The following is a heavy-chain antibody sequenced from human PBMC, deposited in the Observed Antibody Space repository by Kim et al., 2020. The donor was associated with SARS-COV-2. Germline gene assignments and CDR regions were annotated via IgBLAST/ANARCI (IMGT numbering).Heavy chain of an antibody. D-gene: IGHD3-10*01. CDR3: ATYPYYYGSGNN. Sequence: GGSLRLSCAASGFTFSSYSMKWVRQAPGKGLEWVSYISSSSSTIYYADSVKGRFTISRDNAKNSLYLQMNSLRDEDTAVYYCATYPYYYGSGNNWGQGTLVTVSS. V-gene: IGHV3-48*02. J-gene: IGHJ4*02. CDR2: ISSSSSTI. CDR1: GFTFSSYS.